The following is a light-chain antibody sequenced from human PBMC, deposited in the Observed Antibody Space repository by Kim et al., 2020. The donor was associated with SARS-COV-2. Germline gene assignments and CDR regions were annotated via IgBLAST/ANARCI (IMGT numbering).Light chain of an antibody. CDR3: QRRNNWPPAFT. Sequence: EIVLTQSPATLSLSPGERATLSCRASESVSNFLGWYQQKPGQAPRLLIYDASKRATGIPARFSGSGSGTDFTLTISSLEPEDFAVYYCQRRNNWPPAFTFGGGTKVDIK. CDR2: DAS. J-gene: IGKJ4*01. V-gene: IGKV3-11*01. CDR1: ESVSNF.